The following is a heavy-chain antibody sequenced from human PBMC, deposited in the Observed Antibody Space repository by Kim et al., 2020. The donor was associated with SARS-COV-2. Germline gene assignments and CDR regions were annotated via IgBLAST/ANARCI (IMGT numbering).Heavy chain of an antibody. CDR1: GFSLSTSGMC. D-gene: IGHD3-10*01. V-gene: IGHV2-70*01. J-gene: IGHJ6*02. CDR3: ARTYSFGSGSYYNPKYYYYGMDV. CDR2: IDWDDDK. Sequence: SGPTLVNPTQTLTLTCTFSGFSLSTSGMCVSWIRQPPGKALEWLALIDWDDDKYYSTSLKTRLTISKDTSKNQVVLTMTNMDPVDTATYYCARTYSFGSGSYYNPKYYYYGMDVWGQGTTVTVSS.